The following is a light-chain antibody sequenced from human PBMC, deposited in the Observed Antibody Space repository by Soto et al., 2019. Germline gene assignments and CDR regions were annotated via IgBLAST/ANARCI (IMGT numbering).Light chain of an antibody. CDR2: RNN. Sequence: QSVLTQPPSAPGTPGQRVTISCSGSSSNIGSNYVYWYQQLPGTAPKLLIYRNNQRPSGVPDRFSGSKSGTSASLAISGLRSEDEADYYCAAWDDSLSGYVFGTGTKVT. V-gene: IGLV1-47*01. CDR3: AAWDDSLSGYV. J-gene: IGLJ1*01. CDR1: SSNIGSNY.